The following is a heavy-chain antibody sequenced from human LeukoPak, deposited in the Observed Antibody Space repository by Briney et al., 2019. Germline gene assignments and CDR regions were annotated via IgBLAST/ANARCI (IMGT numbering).Heavy chain of an antibody. CDR1: GFTLSDYY. CDR3: ARSPVTNYYYYYMDV. CDR2: ISSSGSTI. J-gene: IGHJ6*03. V-gene: IGHV3-11*04. D-gene: IGHD4-17*01. Sequence: PGGSLRLSRAASGFTLSDYYMSWIRQAPGKGLEWVSYISSSGSTIYYADSVKGRFTISRDNAKNSLYLQMNSLRAEDTAVYYCARSPVTNYYYYYMDVWGKGTTVTVSS.